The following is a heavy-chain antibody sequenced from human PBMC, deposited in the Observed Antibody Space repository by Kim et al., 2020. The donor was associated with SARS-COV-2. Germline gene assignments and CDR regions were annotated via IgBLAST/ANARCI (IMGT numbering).Heavy chain of an antibody. CDR2: INHSGST. Sequence: SETLSLTCAVYGGSFSGYYWSWIRQPPGKGLEWIGEINHSGSTNYNPSLKSRVTISVDTSKNQFSLKLSSVTAADTAVYYCARGRGYGSGSGWFDPWGQGTLVTVSS. D-gene: IGHD3-10*01. V-gene: IGHV4-34*01. CDR1: GGSFSGYY. CDR3: ARGRGYGSGSGWFDP. J-gene: IGHJ5*02.